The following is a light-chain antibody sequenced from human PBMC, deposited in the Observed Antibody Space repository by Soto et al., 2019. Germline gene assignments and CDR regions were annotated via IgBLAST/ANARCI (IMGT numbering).Light chain of an antibody. J-gene: IGKJ1*01. CDR2: GAS. V-gene: IGKV3-20*01. Sequence: EIVLTQSPGTLSLSPGERATLSCRASQSVSSSYLAWYQQKPGQAPRLLIYGASSRATGIPDRFSGSGSGTDFTLTINSLQPDDFATYYCQHYGGMWAFGQGTKVEIK. CDR1: QSVSSSY. CDR3: QHYGGMWA.